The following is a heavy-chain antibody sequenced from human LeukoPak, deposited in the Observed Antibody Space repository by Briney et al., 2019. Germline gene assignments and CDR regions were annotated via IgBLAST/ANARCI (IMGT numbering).Heavy chain of an antibody. CDR2: ISDIGST. J-gene: IGHJ4*02. V-gene: IGHV4-59*01. Sequence: PSETLSLTCTVSGGSLTRYYWSWLRQPPGKGLEWIGYISDIGSTNSNPSLKSRVTMSLDTSNNQFSLKVSSVTAADTAVYYCARDVFRGFDSWGQGTLVTVSS. D-gene: IGHD2-21*01. CDR1: GGSLTRYY. CDR3: ARDVFRGFDS.